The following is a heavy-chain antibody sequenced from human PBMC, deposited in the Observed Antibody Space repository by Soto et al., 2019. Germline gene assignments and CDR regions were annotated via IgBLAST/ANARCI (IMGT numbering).Heavy chain of an antibody. CDR1: GLTFSSYS. Sequence: GGSLRLSCAASGLTFSSYSMNWVRQAPGKGLEWVAVIWYDGSNKYYADSVKGRFTISRDNSKNTLYLQMNSLRAEDTAVYYCARDGYCSGGSCYSVPVFDYWGQGTLVTVSS. V-gene: IGHV3-33*08. CDR3: ARDGYCSGGSCYSVPVFDY. CDR2: IWYDGSNK. J-gene: IGHJ4*02. D-gene: IGHD2-15*01.